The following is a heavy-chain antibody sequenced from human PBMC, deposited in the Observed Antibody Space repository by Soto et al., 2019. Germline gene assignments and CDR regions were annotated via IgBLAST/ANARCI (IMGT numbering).Heavy chain of an antibody. J-gene: IGHJ4*02. V-gene: IGHV3-30*18. Sequence: GGSLRLSCAASGFTFSNYGMHWVRQAPGKGLEWVAVISNDGSNRYYADYVKGRFTISRDYSKNTVYLQMNSLRAEDTAVYHCAKASSHYGSGSYYTIDYWGQGTLVTVSS. CDR2: ISNDGSNR. D-gene: IGHD3-10*01. CDR1: GFTFSNYG. CDR3: AKASSHYGSGSYYTIDY.